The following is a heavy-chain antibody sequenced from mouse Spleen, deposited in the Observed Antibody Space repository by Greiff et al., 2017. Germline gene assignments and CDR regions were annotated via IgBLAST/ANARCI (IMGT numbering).Heavy chain of an antibody. V-gene: IGHV1-69*02. J-gene: IGHJ2*01. CDR1: GYTFTSYW. D-gene: IGHD2-1*01. CDR3: HYGNYVDFDY. Sequence: QVQLQQSGAELVKPGAPVKLSCKASGYTFTSYWMNWVKQRPGRGLEWIGRIDPSDSETHYNQKFKDKATLTVDKSSSTAYIQLSSLTSEDSAVYYCHYGNYVDFDYWGQGTTLTVSS. CDR2: IDPSDSET.